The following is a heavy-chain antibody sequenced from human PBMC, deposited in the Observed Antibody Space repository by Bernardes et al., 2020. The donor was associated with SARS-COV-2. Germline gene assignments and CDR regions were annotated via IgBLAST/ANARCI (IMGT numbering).Heavy chain of an antibody. J-gene: IGHJ4*02. CDR1: GFTFTSYT. D-gene: IGHD2-21*02. Sequence: GGSLRLSRTASGFTFTSYTMSWVRQAPGKGLEWVSSISSTASSIYYADSVKGRFTISRDNSKDTLYLHMSSLRAEDTALYYCAKLDHCGGYCTPNFESWGQGTLVTVSS. CDR2: ISSTASSI. V-gene: IGHV3-23*01. CDR3: AKLDHCGGYCTPNFES.